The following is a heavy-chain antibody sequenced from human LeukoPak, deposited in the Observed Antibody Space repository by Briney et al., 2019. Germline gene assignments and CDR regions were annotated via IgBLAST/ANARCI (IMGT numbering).Heavy chain of an antibody. J-gene: IGHJ6*02. V-gene: IGHV3-23*01. D-gene: IGHD2-2*02. CDR3: AKPPRYCSSTSCYTDYYGMDV. CDR1: GFTFSSYA. CDR2: ISGSGGST. Sequence: GSLRLSCAASGFTFSSYAMSWVRQAPGKGLEWVSAISGSGGSTYYADSVKGRVTISRDNSKKKLYLKMNSRRDEETAVYYCAKPPRYCSSTSCYTDYYGMDVWGQGTTVTVSS.